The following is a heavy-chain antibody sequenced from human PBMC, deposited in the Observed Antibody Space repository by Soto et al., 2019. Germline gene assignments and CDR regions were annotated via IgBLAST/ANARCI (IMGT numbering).Heavy chain of an antibody. J-gene: IGHJ5*02. D-gene: IGHD4-17*01. CDR3: ARSQQTPVTCPLADP. V-gene: IGHV3-30-3*01. Sequence: TGGSLRLSCAASGFTFSSYAMHWVRQAPGKGLEWVTVISYDGNNKYYADSVEGRFTISRDNSKNTLYLQMNSMRTEDTGVYYCARSQQTPVTCPLADPWGQGTLVTVSS. CDR2: ISYDGNNK. CDR1: GFTFSSYA.